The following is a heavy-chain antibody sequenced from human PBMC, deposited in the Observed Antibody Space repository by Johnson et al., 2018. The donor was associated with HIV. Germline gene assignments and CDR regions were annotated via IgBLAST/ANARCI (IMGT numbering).Heavy chain of an antibody. Sequence: QVQLVESGGGLVQPGRSLRLSCAASGFTFRSNYMSWVRQAPGKGLEWVSYISSSGSTIYYADSVKGRFPISRDNAEKSLYLQMNSLRAEDTAVYYCARERLGGMVTHFDIWGQGTMVTVSS. V-gene: IGHV3-11*04. J-gene: IGHJ3*02. CDR2: ISSSGSTI. CDR3: ARERLGGMVTHFDI. CDR1: GFTFRSNY. D-gene: IGHD5-18*01.